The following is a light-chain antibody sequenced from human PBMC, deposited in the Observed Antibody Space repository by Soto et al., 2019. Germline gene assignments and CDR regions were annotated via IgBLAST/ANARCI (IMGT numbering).Light chain of an antibody. V-gene: IGLV2-8*01. Sequence: QSVLTQPASVSGSPGQSVTISCTGTSSDIGGYYFVSWYQQHPGKAPKLLISEVIKRPSGVPDRFSGSKSGNTASLTISGLQAEDEADYYCSSYAGSNSFVFGTGTKVTVL. J-gene: IGLJ1*01. CDR2: EVI. CDR1: SSDIGGYYF. CDR3: SSYAGSNSFV.